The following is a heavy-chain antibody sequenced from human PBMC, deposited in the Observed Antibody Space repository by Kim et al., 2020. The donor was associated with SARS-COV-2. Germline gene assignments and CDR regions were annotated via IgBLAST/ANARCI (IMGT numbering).Heavy chain of an antibody. CDR1: GYTLTELS. CDR2: FDPEDGET. Sequence: ASVKVSCKVSGYTLTELSMHWVRQAPGKGLEWMGGFDPEDGETIYAQKFQGRVTMTEDTSTDTAYMELSSLRSEDTAVYYCATDILTAGTVDYWGQGTLVTVSS. V-gene: IGHV1-24*01. CDR3: ATDILTAGTVDY. J-gene: IGHJ4*02. D-gene: IGHD1-1*01.